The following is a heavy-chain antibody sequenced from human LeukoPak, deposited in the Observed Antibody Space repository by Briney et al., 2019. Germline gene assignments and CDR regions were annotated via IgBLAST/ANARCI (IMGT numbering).Heavy chain of an antibody. V-gene: IGHV4-34*01. Sequence: SETLSLTCAVYGGSFSGYYWSWLRQPPGKGLEWIGEINHSGSTNYNPSLKSRVTISVDTSKNQFSLKLSSVTAADTAVYYCARTTEGGYSYGSFYYYYMDVWGKGATVTISS. CDR3: ARTTEGGYSYGSFYYYYMDV. CDR2: INHSGST. D-gene: IGHD5-18*01. CDR1: GGSFSGYY. J-gene: IGHJ6*03.